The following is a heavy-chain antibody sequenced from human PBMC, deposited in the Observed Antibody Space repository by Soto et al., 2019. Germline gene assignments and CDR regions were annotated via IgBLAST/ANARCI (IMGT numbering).Heavy chain of an antibody. CDR3: ALVSRGTSWFDP. J-gene: IGHJ5*02. V-gene: IGHV2-5*02. D-gene: IGHD1-1*01. CDR1: GFSLSTSGVG. Sequence: QITLKESGPTLVKPTQTLTLTCTFSGFSLSTSGVGVGWIRQPPGKALEWLALIYWDDEKLYNPSLRSRLTNTTDPSNKQVVLTMTNMDPVDTGTYYCALVSRGTSWFDPWGQGTLVTVSS. CDR2: IYWDDEK.